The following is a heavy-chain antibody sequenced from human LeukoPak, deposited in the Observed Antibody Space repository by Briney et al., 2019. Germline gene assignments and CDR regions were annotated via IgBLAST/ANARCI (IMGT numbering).Heavy chain of an antibody. CDR3: ARAATGGGAFDI. J-gene: IGHJ3*02. D-gene: IGHD2-15*01. CDR2: MNPNSGNT. Sequence: ASVKVSCEASGYTFTSYDINWVRRATGQGLEWMGWMNPNSGNTGYAQKFQGRVTMTRNTSISTAYMELSSLRSEDTAVYYCARAATGGGAFDIWGQGTMVTVSS. V-gene: IGHV1-8*01. CDR1: GYTFTSYD.